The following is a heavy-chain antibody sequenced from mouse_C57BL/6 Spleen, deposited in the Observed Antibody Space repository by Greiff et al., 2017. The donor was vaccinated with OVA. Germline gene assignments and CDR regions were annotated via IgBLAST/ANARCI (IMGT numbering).Heavy chain of an antibody. CDR1: GYTFTSYW. J-gene: IGHJ4*01. CDR2: INPSSGYP. Sequence: VQLQQSGAELAKPGASVKLSCKASGYTFTSYWMHWVKQRPGQGLEWIGYINPSSGYPKYNQKFKDKATMTADKSSSTAYMQLRSLTSEDSDVYFYARSLYVNYPYYCAMDYWGQGTSVTVSS. D-gene: IGHD2-1*01. V-gene: IGHV1-7*01. CDR3: ARSLYVNYPYYCAMDY.